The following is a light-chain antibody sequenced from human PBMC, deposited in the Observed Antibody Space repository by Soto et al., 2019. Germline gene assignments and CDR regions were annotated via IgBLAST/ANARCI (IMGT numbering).Light chain of an antibody. Sequence: EIVLTQSPGTLSLSPGERATLSCRASQSVRSNYLAWYQRKPGQAPRLLIYGASTRATGIPDRFSGTGCGTDFTLTISRLEHEALALYYCQQYGGAPYTFGQGTKLEIK. V-gene: IGKV3-20*01. CDR2: GAS. J-gene: IGKJ2*01. CDR3: QQYGGAPYT. CDR1: QSVRSNY.